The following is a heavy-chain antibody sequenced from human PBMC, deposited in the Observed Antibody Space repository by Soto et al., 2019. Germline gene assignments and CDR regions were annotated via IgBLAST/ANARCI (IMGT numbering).Heavy chain of an antibody. D-gene: IGHD6-19*01. J-gene: IGHJ5*02. V-gene: IGHV3-48*02. CDR1: GFAFSTFG. CDR3: ARDKGGTVAGFNYLDP. CDR2: ISGSSTTI. Sequence: HVEESGGTLVQPGGSLRLSCAASGFAFSTFGMNWVRQAPGKGLEWISYISGSSTTIFYGESVKGRFTVSRDNVENSMFLQMNSLRDEDTAMYFCARDKGGTVAGFNYLDPWGRGTPVIVSS.